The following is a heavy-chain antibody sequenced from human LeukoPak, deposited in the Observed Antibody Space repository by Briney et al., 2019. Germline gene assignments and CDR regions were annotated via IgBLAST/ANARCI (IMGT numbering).Heavy chain of an antibody. D-gene: IGHD1-26*01. V-gene: IGHV4-4*07. CDR1: GGSISRYY. J-gene: IGHJ4*02. Sequence: SETLSLTCTVSGGSISRYYWSWIRQPAGKGLEWIGRIYTSGSTYYNPSLESRVTISVDNSENQFSLKLSSVTAADTAVYYCASYTSSGSYFDYWGQGTLVTVSS. CDR3: ASYTSSGSYFDY. CDR2: IYTSGST.